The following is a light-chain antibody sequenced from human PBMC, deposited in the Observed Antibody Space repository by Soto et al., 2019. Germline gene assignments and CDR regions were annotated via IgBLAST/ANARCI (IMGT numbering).Light chain of an antibody. V-gene: IGKV3-11*01. Sequence: EIVLTQSPAPLSLSPGARATLACRASQSVSSYLACSKQKPGQAPSLPIYDASNRATGIPARFSGSGSGTDFTLAISSLEPEDFAVDYGQQRSNWPPRTFGGGTKVEIK. J-gene: IGKJ4*01. CDR1: QSVSSY. CDR2: DAS. CDR3: QQRSNWPPRT.